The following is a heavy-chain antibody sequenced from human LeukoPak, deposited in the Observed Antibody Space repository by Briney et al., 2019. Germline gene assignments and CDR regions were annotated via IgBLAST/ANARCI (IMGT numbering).Heavy chain of an antibody. Sequence: GSLRLSCAASGCTFSTYAMHRVRQPPGKGLEWVSAVSSSGGDTYYADSVTGRFTISRDNSKSTLYVLLNSLRAEDTAVYYCATTLNTGFFQSWGRGNLVTVSS. V-gene: IGHV3-23*01. CDR3: ATTLNTGFFQS. D-gene: IGHD5-18*01. CDR1: GCTFSTYA. CDR2: VSSSGGDT. J-gene: IGHJ5*02.